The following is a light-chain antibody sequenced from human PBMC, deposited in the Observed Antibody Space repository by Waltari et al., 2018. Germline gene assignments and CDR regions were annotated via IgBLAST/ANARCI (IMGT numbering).Light chain of an antibody. J-gene: IGLJ2*01. Sequence: QSALTQPRSVSGSPGQSVTISCTGTSSDVGGSTYVTWYQQHPGKAPKLIIYDVTKRPSGVPDRFSGSKSGNTASLTISGLQAEDEADYYCCSYGGSYSFVVFGGGTKLTVL. CDR1: SSDVGGSTY. V-gene: IGLV2-11*01. CDR3: CSYGGSYSFVV. CDR2: DVT.